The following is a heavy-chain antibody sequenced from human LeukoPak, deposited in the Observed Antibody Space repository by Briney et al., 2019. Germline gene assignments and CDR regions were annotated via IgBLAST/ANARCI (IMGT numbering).Heavy chain of an antibody. J-gene: IGHJ6*02. D-gene: IGHD7-27*01. CDR2: INHSGST. Sequence: SETLSLTCAVYGGSFSGYYWSWIRQPPGKGLEWIGEINHSGSTNYNPSLKSRVTISVDTSKNQFSLKLSSVTAADTAVYYCAKLGGSRYYYYYGMDVWGQGTTVTVSS. CDR1: GGSFSGYY. CDR3: AKLGGSRYYYYYGMDV. V-gene: IGHV4-34*01.